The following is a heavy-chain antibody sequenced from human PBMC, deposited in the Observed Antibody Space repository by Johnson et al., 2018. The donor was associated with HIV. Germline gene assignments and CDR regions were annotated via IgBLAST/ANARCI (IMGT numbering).Heavy chain of an antibody. V-gene: IGHV3-33*06. CDR3: AKGVGATTNDAFDI. J-gene: IGHJ3*02. D-gene: IGHD1-26*01. CDR2: IWYDGSNK. CDR1: GFTFSSYG. Sequence: QVQLVESGGGVVQPGRSLRLSCAASGFTFSSYGMHWVRQAPGKGLEWVAVIWYDGSNKYYADSVKGRFTISRDNSKNTLYLQMNSLRAEDTALYYCAKGVGATTNDAFDIWGQGTMVTVSS.